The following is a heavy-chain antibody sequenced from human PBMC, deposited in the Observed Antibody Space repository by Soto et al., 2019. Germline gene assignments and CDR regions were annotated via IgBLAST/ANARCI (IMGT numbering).Heavy chain of an antibody. CDR1: GFTFSSYA. CDR3: AKDRAPDSSSKINWFDP. V-gene: IGHV3-23*01. CDR2: ISGSGGST. D-gene: IGHD6-6*01. Sequence: EVQLLESGGGLVQPGGSLRLSCAASGFTFSSYAMSWVRQAPGKGLEWVSDISGSGGSTYYADSVKGRFTISRDNSKNTLYLQMNSLRAEDTAVYYCAKDRAPDSSSKINWFDPWGQGTLVTVSS. J-gene: IGHJ5*02.